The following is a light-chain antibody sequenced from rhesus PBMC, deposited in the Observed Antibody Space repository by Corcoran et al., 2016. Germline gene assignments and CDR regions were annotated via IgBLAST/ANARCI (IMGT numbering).Light chain of an antibody. J-gene: IGKJ4*01. V-gene: IGKV2-72*01. Sequence: DIVMTQTPLSLSITPGEPASISCRSSQSLLHSNGNTYLHWYLQKPGQSPQLLIYGGSNRASGVPDRFSGNGSGTDFTLKINRVEAEDVGVYYCVQAISFPPTFGGGTKVEIK. CDR3: VQAISFPPT. CDR1: QSLLHSNGNTY. CDR2: GGS.